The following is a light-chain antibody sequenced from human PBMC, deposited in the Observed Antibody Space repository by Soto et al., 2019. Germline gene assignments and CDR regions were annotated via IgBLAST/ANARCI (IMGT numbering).Light chain of an antibody. CDR2: AAS. J-gene: IGKJ1*01. CDR3: QQYQRSPRT. V-gene: IGKV3-20*01. CDR1: HGVDRNY. Sequence: EIVLTQSPDTLSLSPGEGATLSCRASHGVDRNYLAWYQQKPGQAPRLVVYAASNRATGIPDRFSGSGSGTYFTLTISRLEPEDFAVYYCQQYQRSPRTFGQGTRVDFK.